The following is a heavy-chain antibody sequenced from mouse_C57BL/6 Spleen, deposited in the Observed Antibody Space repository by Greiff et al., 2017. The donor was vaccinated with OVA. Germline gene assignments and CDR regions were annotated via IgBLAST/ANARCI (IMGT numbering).Heavy chain of an antibody. V-gene: IGHV5-9-1*02. Sequence: EVKLVESGEGLVKPGGSLKLSCAASGFTFSSYAMSWVRQTPEKRLEWVAYISSGGDYIYYADTVKGRFTISRDHARNTLYLQMSSLQSEDTAMFYCTRYYYGSSPSDWYCDGWGTGTTVTVSA. CDR1: GFTFSSYA. CDR3: TRYYYGSSPSDWYCDG. D-gene: IGHD1-1*01. J-gene: IGHJ1*03. CDR2: ISSGGDYI.